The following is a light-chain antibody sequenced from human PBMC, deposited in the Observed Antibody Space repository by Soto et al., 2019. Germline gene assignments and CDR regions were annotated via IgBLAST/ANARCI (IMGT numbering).Light chain of an antibody. CDR3: QQYTELPIT. CDR1: QSVSSK. J-gene: IGKJ5*01. CDR2: AAS. V-gene: IGKV3-15*01. Sequence: IVMKQSPATLSVSTGGRATLSCRASQSVSSKLAWYQQKPGQPPRLLIYAASTRATGIPARFSGSGSGTEFTLTITSLQSEDLAVYYCQQYTELPITFGQGTLLAI.